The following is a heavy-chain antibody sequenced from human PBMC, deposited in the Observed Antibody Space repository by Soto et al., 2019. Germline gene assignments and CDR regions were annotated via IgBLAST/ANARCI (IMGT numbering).Heavy chain of an antibody. CDR1: GYTFTSYG. J-gene: IGHJ4*02. V-gene: IGHV1-18*01. Sequence: ASVKVSCKASGYTFTSYGISWVRQAPGQGLEWMGWISAYNGNTNYAQKLQGRVTMTTDTSTSTAYMELRSLRSDDTAVYYCARAITAQDNWNYPFDYWGQGTLVTVSS. CDR3: ARAITAQDNWNYPFDY. CDR2: ISAYNGNT. D-gene: IGHD1-7*01.